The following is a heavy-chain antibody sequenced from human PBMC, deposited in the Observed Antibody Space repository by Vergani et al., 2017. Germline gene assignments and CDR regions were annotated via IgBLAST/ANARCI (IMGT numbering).Heavy chain of an antibody. V-gene: IGHV3-23*04. CDR2: ISGSGGST. CDR3: AEDQWLVSWFDP. CDR1: GFTFDDYA. J-gene: IGHJ5*02. D-gene: IGHD6-19*01. Sequence: EVQLVESGGGLVQPGRSLRLSCAASGFTFDDYAMHWVRQAPGKGLEWVSAISGSGGSTYYADSVKGRFTISRDNSKNTLYLQMNSLRAEDTAVYYCAEDQWLVSWFDPWGQGTLVTVSS.